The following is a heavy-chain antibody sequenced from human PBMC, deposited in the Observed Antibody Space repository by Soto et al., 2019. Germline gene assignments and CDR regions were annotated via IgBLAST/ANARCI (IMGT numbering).Heavy chain of an antibody. D-gene: IGHD2-21*01. CDR3: ARRGGAKSIEYYYYGMDV. CDR2: INPNSGGT. V-gene: IGHV1-2*02. Sequence: ASVKVSCKASGYTFTGYYMHWVRQAPGQGLEWMGWINPNSGGTNYAQKFQGRVTMTRDTSISTAYMELSRLRSDDTAVYHCARRGGAKSIEYYYYGMDVWGQGTTVTVSS. CDR1: GYTFTGYY. J-gene: IGHJ6*02.